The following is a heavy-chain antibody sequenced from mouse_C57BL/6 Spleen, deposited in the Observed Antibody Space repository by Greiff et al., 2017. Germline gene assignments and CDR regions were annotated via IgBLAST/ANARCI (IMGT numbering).Heavy chain of an antibody. J-gene: IGHJ3*01. CDR3: ASLTGTPTWFAY. CDR2: ISSGGSYT. CDR1: GFTFSSYG. V-gene: IGHV5-6*01. D-gene: IGHD4-1*01. Sequence: EVKVVESGGDLVKPGGSLKLSCAASGFTFSSYGMSWVRQTPDKRLEWVATISSGGSYTYYPDSVKGRFTISRDNAKNTLYLQMSSLKSEDTAMYYCASLTGTPTWFAYWGQGTLVTVSA.